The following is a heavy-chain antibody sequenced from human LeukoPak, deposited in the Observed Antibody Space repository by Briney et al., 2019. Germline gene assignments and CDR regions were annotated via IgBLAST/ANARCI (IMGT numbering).Heavy chain of an antibody. CDR3: ARDRTERLRYFDGSKRGYFDY. J-gene: IGHJ4*02. CDR1: GGTFSSYA. V-gene: IGHV1-69*13. CDR2: IIPIFGTA. Sequence: GASVKVSCKASGGTFSSYATSWVRQAPGQGLEWMGVIIPIFGTANYAQKFQGRVTITADEYTSTAYMELSSLRSEDTAVYYCARDRTERLRYFDGSKRGYFDYWGQGTLVTVSS. D-gene: IGHD3-9*01.